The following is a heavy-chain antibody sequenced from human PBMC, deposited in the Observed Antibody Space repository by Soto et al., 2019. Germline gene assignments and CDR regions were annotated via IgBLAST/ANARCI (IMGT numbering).Heavy chain of an antibody. J-gene: IGHJ4*02. CDR3: AREDSIIIPAVSDF. CDR2: VSKSDYT. CDR1: GFTFSSYG. D-gene: IGHD2-2*01. Sequence: GGSLRLSCAASGFTFSSYGINWVRQAPGKGLEWVSTVSKSDYTYYSDSVKGRFTISRDNAKNTVSLQMNTLRAEDTAVYYCAREDSIIIPAVSDFWGQGTLVTVSS. V-gene: IGHV3-21*04.